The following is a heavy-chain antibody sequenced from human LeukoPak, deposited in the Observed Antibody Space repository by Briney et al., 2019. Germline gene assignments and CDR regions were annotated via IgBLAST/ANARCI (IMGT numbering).Heavy chain of an antibody. Sequence: GGSLRLSCAASGFTFSSDGMSWVRQAPGKGLEWVSAISGSGGSTYYADSVKGRFTISGDNSKNTLYLQMNSLRAEDTAVYYCANGYYYDSSGYPATGLSDYWGQGTLVTVSS. CDR2: ISGSGGST. CDR1: GFTFSSDG. D-gene: IGHD3-22*01. V-gene: IGHV3-23*01. CDR3: ANGYYYDSSGYPATGLSDY. J-gene: IGHJ4*02.